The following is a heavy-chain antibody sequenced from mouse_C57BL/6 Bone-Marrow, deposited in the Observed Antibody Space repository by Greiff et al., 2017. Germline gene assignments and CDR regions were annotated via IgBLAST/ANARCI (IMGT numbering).Heavy chain of an antibody. V-gene: IGHV1-64*01. Sequence: QVQLQQSGAELVKPGASVKLSCKASGYTFTSYWMHWVKQRPGQGLEWIGMIHPNSGSTNYNEKFKGKATLTADNSSSTAYMELRSLTSEDSAVYFCARLGGYFYFDYWGQGTTLTVSS. CDR1: GYTFTSYW. D-gene: IGHD2-3*01. J-gene: IGHJ2*01. CDR2: IHPNSGST. CDR3: ARLGGYFYFDY.